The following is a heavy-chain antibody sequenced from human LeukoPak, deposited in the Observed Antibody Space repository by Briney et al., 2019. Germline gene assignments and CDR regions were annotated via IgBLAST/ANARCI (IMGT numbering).Heavy chain of an antibody. CDR1: GYTFTSYG. CDR3: ARESPVGVTYDAFDI. V-gene: IGHV1-18*01. Sequence: EASVKVSCKASGYTFTSYGISWVRQAPGQGLEWMGWISAYNGNTNYAQKLQGRVTMTTDTSTSTAYMELRSLRSDDTAVYYCARESPVGVTYDAFDIWGQGTMVTVSS. J-gene: IGHJ3*02. CDR2: ISAYNGNT. D-gene: IGHD1-26*01.